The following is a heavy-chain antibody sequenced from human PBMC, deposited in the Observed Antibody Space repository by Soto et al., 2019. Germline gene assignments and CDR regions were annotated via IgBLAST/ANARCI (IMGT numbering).Heavy chain of an antibody. J-gene: IGHJ5*02. D-gene: IGHD2-2*01. CDR3: ARVMVPAAMDVDWFDP. V-gene: IGHV4-31*03. Sequence: QVQLQESGPGLVKPSQTLSLTCTVSGGSISSGGYYWSWIRQHPGKGLEWIGYIYYSGSTYYNPSLKSRVTISVDTSKNQFSLKLSSVTAADTAVYYCARVMVPAAMDVDWFDPGGQGTLVTVSS. CDR1: GGSISSGGYY. CDR2: IYYSGST.